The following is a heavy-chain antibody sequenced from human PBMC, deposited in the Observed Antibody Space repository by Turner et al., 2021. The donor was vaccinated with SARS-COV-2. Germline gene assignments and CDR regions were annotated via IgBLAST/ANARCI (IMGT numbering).Heavy chain of an antibody. CDR2: INHSGST. D-gene: IGHD1-26*01. Sequence: QVHLQQWGTGLLKRSETLSLTRAAYGGSFSGYYWSWLRQPPGKGLEWIGEINHSGSTNYNPSLKSRVTISVDTSKNQFSLKLSSVTAADTAVYYCARGIKGVLMSGSYYYYGMDVWGQGTTVTVSS. CDR3: ARGIKGVLMSGSYYYYGMDV. CDR1: GGSFSGYY. V-gene: IGHV4-34*01. J-gene: IGHJ6*02.